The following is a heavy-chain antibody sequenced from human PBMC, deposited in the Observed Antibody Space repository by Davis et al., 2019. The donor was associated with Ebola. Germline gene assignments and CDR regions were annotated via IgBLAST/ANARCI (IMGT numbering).Heavy chain of an antibody. Sequence: GGSLRLSCAASGFTFSSYSMNWVRQAPGKGLEWVSYISSTSNYIYYADSMKGRFTISRDNAKNSLYLQMNSLRAEDTAVYYCARAPYYGDYDYWGQGTLVTVSS. J-gene: IGHJ4*02. V-gene: IGHV3-21*05. CDR3: ARAPYYGDYDY. CDR1: GFTFSSYS. CDR2: ISSTSNYI. D-gene: IGHD4-17*01.